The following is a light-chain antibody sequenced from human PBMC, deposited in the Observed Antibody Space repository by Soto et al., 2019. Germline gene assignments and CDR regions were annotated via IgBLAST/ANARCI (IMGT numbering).Light chain of an antibody. Sequence: IVMTQSPGTLSLSPWERATLSCRASQSVRNNYLAWYQQKPGQAPRLLISGASSRAAGIPDRFSGSGSETDFTLTISRLEPEDFALYFCQQYGNPRITFGQGTRLEIK. CDR3: QQYGNPRIT. CDR1: QSVRNNY. V-gene: IGKV3-20*01. J-gene: IGKJ5*01. CDR2: GAS.